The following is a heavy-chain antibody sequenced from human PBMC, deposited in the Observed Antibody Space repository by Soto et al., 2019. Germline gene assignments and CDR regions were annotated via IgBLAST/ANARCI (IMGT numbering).Heavy chain of an antibody. V-gene: IGHV1-69*13. CDR3: ARAHQNYYDSSGYPRPFDY. J-gene: IGHJ4*02. D-gene: IGHD3-22*01. CDR2: IIPIFGTA. Sequence: ASVKVSCKASGGTFSSYAISWVRQAPGQGLEWMGGIIPIFGTANYAQKFQGRVTITADESTSTAYMELSSLRSEDTAVYYCARAHQNYYDSSGYPRPFDYWGQGTLVTVSS. CDR1: GGTFSSYA.